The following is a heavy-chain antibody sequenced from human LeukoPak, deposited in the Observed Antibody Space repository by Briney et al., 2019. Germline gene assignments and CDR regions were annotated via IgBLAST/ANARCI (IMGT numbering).Heavy chain of an antibody. CDR2: IRGSGGNT. D-gene: IGHD6-19*01. J-gene: IGHJ4*02. CDR1: GFTFSSYG. Sequence: GGSLRLSCAASGFTFSSYGMSWVRQAPGKGLEWVSAIRGSGGNTYYADSVKGRFTISRDNSKNTVYLQMNSLRAEDTAVYYCARKSTRDYSTGWYIYDYWGQGTLVAVSS. V-gene: IGHV3-23*01. CDR3: ARKSTRDYSTGWYIYDY.